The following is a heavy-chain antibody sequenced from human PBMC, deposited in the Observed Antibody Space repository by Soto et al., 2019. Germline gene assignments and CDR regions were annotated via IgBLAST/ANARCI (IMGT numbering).Heavy chain of an antibody. CDR1: GFTFSSYA. CDR2: ISGSGGST. J-gene: IGHJ4*02. CDR3: AKDPLRQYSSSWCFEFDN. Sequence: PGGSLRLSCAASGFTFSSYAMSWVRQAPGKGLEWVSAISGSGGSTYYADSVKGRFTISRDNSKNTLYLQMNSLRAEDTAVYYCAKDPLRQYSSSWCFEFDNWGQGTLVTVSS. V-gene: IGHV3-23*01. D-gene: IGHD6-13*01.